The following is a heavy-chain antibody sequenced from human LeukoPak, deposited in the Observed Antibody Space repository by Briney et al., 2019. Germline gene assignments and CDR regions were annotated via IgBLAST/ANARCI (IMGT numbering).Heavy chain of an antibody. CDR2: IYPGDSDT. J-gene: IGHJ5*02. D-gene: IGHD3-10*01. CDR3: AIHPYGSGSYFPNWFDP. Sequence: GESLKISCKGSGYSFTSYWIGWVRQMPGKGLEWMGIIYPGDSDTRYSPSFQGQVTISADKSISTAYLQWSSLKASDTAMYYCAIHPYGSGSYFPNWFDPWGQGTLVTVSS. V-gene: IGHV5-51*01. CDR1: GYSFTSYW.